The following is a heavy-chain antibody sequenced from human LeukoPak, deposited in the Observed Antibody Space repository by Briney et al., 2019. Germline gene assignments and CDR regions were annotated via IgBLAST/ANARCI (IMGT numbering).Heavy chain of an antibody. CDR2: ISSSGSTI. J-gene: IGHJ1*01. Sequence: GGSLRLSCAASGFTFSDYYMSWIRQAPGKGLEWVSYISSSGSTIYYADSVKGRFTISRDNAKNSLYLQMNSLRAEDTAVYCCAKEKQAIAAAGSWESPGYFQHWGQGTLVTVSS. D-gene: IGHD6-13*01. CDR3: AKEKQAIAAAGSWESPGYFQH. V-gene: IGHV3-11*04. CDR1: GFTFSDYY.